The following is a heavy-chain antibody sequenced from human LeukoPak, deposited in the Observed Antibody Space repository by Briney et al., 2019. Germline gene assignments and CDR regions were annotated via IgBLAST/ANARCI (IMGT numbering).Heavy chain of an antibody. CDR3: AKSNGYGLVDI. V-gene: IGHV4-59*01. J-gene: IGHJ3*02. D-gene: IGHD3-10*01. CDR2: IYYSGST. CDR1: GGSISRNY. Sequence: PSETLSLTCTVSGGSISRNYWSWIRQPPGKGLEWIGYIYYSGSTNYNPSLKSRVTISVDTSKNHFSLKLSSVTAADTAVYYCAKSNGYGLVDIWGQGTMVTVSS.